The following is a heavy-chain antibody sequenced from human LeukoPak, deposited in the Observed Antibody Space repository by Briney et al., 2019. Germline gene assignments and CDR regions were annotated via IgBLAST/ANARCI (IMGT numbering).Heavy chain of an antibody. D-gene: IGHD2-2*01. CDR3: ARDRLHCSSTSCAAGLFDY. CDR2: ISAYNGNT. CDR1: GYTCTSYG. V-gene: IGHV1-18*04. J-gene: IGHJ4*02. Sequence: GASVKVSCKASGYTCTSYGISWVRQAPGQGLEWMGWISAYNGNTNYAQKLQGGVTVTTDTSTSTAYMELRSLRSDDTAVYYCARDRLHCSSTSCAAGLFDYWGQGTLVTVSS.